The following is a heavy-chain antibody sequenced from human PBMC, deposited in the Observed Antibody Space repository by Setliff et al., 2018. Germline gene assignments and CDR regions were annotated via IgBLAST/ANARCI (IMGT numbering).Heavy chain of an antibody. CDR2: ISGYNGNT. CDR3: SRFGLYYEAVYGGGDYYYYGMDV. Sequence: GASVKVSCKASGYTFTSSGFSWVRQAPGQGLEWMGWISGYNGNTNYAQKVQGRVTMTTDTSTGTIYMELRSLRADDTAVYYCSRFGLYYEAVYGGGDYYYYGMDVWGQGTTVTVSS. V-gene: IGHV1-18*01. D-gene: IGHD3-16*01. J-gene: IGHJ6*02. CDR1: GYTFTSSG.